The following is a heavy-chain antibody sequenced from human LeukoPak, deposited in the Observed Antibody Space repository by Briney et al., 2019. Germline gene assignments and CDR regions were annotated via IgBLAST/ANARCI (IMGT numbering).Heavy chain of an antibody. J-gene: IGHJ6*02. CDR1: GFTFSSYA. CDR3: AREDAIFGVVTTYYYGMDV. Sequence: PGRSLRLSCAASGFTFSSYAMHWVRQAPGKGLEWVAVTSYDGSNKYCADSVKGRFTISRDNSKNTLYLQMNSLRAEDTAVYYCAREDAIFGVVTTYYYGMDVWGQGTTVTVSS. CDR2: TSYDGSNK. D-gene: IGHD3-3*01. V-gene: IGHV3-30*04.